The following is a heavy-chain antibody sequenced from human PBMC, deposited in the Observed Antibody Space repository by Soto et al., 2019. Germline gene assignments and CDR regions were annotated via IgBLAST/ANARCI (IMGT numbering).Heavy chain of an antibody. J-gene: IGHJ6*02. CDR3: ADDLGNYEYEWWCYCYTGMDV. Sequence: SETLSLTCAVSGGSVTSHNYWSWVRQPPGKGLEWIGEIYHSGSTNYNPSLKSRVTISVDKSKNQFSLKLSSVTAADTAVYYWADDLGNYEYEWWCYCYTGMDVWGQGTTVTVSS. V-gene: IGHV4-4*02. CDR2: IYHSGST. D-gene: IGHD3-16*02. CDR1: GGSVTSHNY.